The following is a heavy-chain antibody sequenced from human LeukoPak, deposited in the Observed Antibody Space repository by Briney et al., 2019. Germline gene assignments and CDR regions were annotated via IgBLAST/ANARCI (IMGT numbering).Heavy chain of an antibody. CDR3: ANYGGGQLVNSAFYY. J-gene: IGHJ4*02. Sequence: PSGTLSLTCAVSGGSISSSNWWSWVRQPPGKGLEWIGYIYYSGSTNYNPSLKSRVTISVDTSKNQFSLKLSSVTAADTAVYYCANYGGGQLVNSAFYYWGQGTLVTVSS. D-gene: IGHD6-13*01. V-gene: IGHV4-4*02. CDR1: GGSISSSNW. CDR2: IYYSGST.